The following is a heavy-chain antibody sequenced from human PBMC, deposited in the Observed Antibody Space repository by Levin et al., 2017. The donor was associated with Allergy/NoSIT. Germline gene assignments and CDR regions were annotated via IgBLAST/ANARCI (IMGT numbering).Heavy chain of an antibody. Sequence: GESLKISCAASGFTFSSYAMHWVRQAPGKGLEWVAVISYDGSNKYYADSVKGRFTISRDNSKNTLYLQMNSLRAEDTAVYYCARPIEHDYGDYGAFDIWGQGTMVTVSS. CDR3: ARPIEHDYGDYGAFDI. D-gene: IGHD4-17*01. V-gene: IGHV3-30-3*01. J-gene: IGHJ3*02. CDR2: ISYDGSNK. CDR1: GFTFSSYA.